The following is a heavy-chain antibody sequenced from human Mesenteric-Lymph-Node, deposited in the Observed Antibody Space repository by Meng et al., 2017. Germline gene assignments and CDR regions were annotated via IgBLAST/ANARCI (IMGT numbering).Heavy chain of an antibody. J-gene: IGHJ4*02. D-gene: IGHD7-27*01. CDR3: ARVLGQDY. Sequence: QVARVESGGGVVQSWRSLGLSLAASGFTFRSYAMHWVRQAPGKGLEWVAVISYDGSNKYYADSVKGRFTISRDNSKNTLYLQMNSLRAEDTAVYYCARVLGQDYWGQGTLVTVSS. V-gene: IGHV3-30*01. CDR1: GFTFRSYA. CDR2: ISYDGSNK.